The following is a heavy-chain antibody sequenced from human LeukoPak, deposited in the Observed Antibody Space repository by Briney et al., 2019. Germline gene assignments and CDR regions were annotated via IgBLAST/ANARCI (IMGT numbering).Heavy chain of an antibody. CDR1: GGSISGSSYY. CDR2: IYYSGST. J-gene: IGHJ4*02. V-gene: IGHV4-39*01. CDR3: ARLSRTFIDY. Sequence: SETLSLTCTVSGGSISGSSYYWGWIRQPPGKGLEWIGSIYYSGSTYYNPSLKSRVTISVDTSKNQFSLKLSSVTAADTAVYYCARLSRTFIDYWGQGTLVTVSS.